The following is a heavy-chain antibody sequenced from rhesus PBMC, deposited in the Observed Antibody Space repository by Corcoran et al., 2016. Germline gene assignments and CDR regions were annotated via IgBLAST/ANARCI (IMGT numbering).Heavy chain of an antibody. V-gene: IGHV4-65*01. J-gene: IGHJ3*01. CDR1: GGSISRSNW. CDR3: ASEDDYGYYYTAAFDF. CDR2: ISGSSGST. Sequence: QVQLQESGPGLVKPSETLSLTCAVSGGSISRSNWWSWIRQPPGKGLEWIGYISGSSGSTYYNPSLKQRVAISTDTTKNQCSLKLSSVTAADTAVDYCASEDDYGYYYTAAFDFWGQGLRVTVSS. D-gene: IGHD3-9*01.